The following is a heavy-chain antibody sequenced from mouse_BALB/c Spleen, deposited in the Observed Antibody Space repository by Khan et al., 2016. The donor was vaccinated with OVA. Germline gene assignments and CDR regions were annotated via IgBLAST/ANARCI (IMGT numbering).Heavy chain of an antibody. CDR2: IWGDGST. CDR1: GFSLTGFG. CDR3: ARAYYGNYREAMDY. Sequence: QVQLKESGPGLVAPSQSLSITCTVSGFSLTGFGVNWVRQPPGKRLEWLGMIWGDGSTDYNSALKSRLNLSKDNSKSQVFLKMNSLQTNDTARYYCARAYYGNYREAMDYWGQGTSVAVSS. J-gene: IGHJ4*01. D-gene: IGHD2-10*01. V-gene: IGHV2-6-7*01.